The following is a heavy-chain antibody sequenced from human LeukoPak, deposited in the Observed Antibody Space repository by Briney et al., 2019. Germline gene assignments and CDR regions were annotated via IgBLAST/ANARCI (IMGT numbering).Heavy chain of an antibody. J-gene: IGHJ4*02. V-gene: IGHV4-34*01. D-gene: IGHD3-10*01. CDR2: INQSGST. CDR1: GGSFGGYY. Sequence: SETLSLTCAVYGGSFGGYYWSWIRQPLGKGLEWIGEINQSGSTNYNPSLKSRVTISVDTSKNQFSLKLSSVTAADTAVYYCARAASVGMVRGEPGGVDYWGQGTLVTVSS. CDR3: ARAASVGMVRGEPGGVDY.